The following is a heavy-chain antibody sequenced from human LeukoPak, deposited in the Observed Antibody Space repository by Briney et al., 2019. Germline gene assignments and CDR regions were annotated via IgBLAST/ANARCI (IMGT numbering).Heavy chain of an antibody. Sequence: GRSLRLSCTASGFTFTDYAMTWVRQAPGKGLEWVGFIRNKANGGTADYAASVKGRFTISRDESKSIAYLQMNSLKTEDTAVYFCRRAQSTAWFGINDYWGQGALVTVSS. CDR2: IRNKANGGTA. J-gene: IGHJ4*02. V-gene: IGHV3-49*04. CDR1: GFTFTDYA. CDR3: RRAQSTAWFGINDY. D-gene: IGHD3-10*01.